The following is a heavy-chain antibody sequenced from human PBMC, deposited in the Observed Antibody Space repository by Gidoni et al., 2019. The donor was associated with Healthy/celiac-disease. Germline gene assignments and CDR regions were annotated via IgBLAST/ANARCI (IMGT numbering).Heavy chain of an antibody. Sequence: EVQLLDSGGGLVLPGRSLRLSFAASGFTFSRDAMSWVRQAPGKGLEWVSDISGSGGSTYYADSVKGRLTISRDNSKNTLYLQMNSLRAEDTAVYYCAKVGYCSSTSCSPDYWGQGTLVTVSS. CDR3: AKVGYCSSTSCSPDY. CDR1: GFTFSRDA. CDR2: ISGSGGST. V-gene: IGHV3-23*01. J-gene: IGHJ4*02. D-gene: IGHD2-2*01.